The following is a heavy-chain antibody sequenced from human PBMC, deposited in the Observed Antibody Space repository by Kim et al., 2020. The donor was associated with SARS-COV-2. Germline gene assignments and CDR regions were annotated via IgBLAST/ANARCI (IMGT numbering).Heavy chain of an antibody. Sequence: ASVKVSCKASGYTFTSYGISWVRQAPGQGLEWMGWISAYNGNTNYAQKLQGRVTMTTDTSTRTAYMELRSLRSDDTAVYYCATYHYDIRAFDIWGQGPMVTVSS. CDR1: GYTFTSYG. D-gene: IGHD3-9*01. CDR2: ISAYNGNT. CDR3: ATYHYDIRAFDI. V-gene: IGHV1-18*01. J-gene: IGHJ3*02.